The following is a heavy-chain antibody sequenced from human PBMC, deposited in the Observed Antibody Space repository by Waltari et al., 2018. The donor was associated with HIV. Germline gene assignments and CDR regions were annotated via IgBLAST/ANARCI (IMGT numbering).Heavy chain of an antibody. CDR3: ARDRELQLGFDS. Sequence: QVQLVQSGAEVKKTGASVKVSCKASGYTFTKHAIHWVRQAPGQSLEWMGWINAGNGNTEYSESFQGRVTITKDTSARTAHMELSRLKSEDTAVYYCARDRELQLGFDSWGQGTLVTVSS. CDR1: GYTFTKHA. V-gene: IGHV1-3*01. J-gene: IGHJ4*02. D-gene: IGHD1-26*01. CDR2: INAGNGNT.